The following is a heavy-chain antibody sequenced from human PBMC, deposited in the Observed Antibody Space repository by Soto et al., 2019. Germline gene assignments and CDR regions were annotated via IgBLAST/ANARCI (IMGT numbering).Heavy chain of an antibody. CDR3: AKDPDSTSYYYMDY. D-gene: IGHD3-22*01. Sequence: GSLRISCAASGFTFSRYVMHWVRQAPGKGLEWVALISYDGSNKYYADSVKGRFTISRDNSNNTLYLQMNSLRAEDTAVFYCAKDPDSTSYYYMDYWGQGTLVTVSS. J-gene: IGHJ4*02. CDR1: GFTFSRYV. CDR2: ISYDGSNK. V-gene: IGHV3-30*18.